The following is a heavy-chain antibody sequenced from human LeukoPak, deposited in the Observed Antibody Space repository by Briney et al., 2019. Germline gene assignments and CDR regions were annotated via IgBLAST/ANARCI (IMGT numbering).Heavy chain of an antibody. CDR1: GGSISSYY. CDR3: ASLDYYGSGAADY. CDR2: IYYSGST. V-gene: IGHV4-59*01. J-gene: IGHJ4*02. Sequence: SETLSLTCTVSGGSISSYYWSWIRQPPGKGLEWIGYIYYSGSTNYNPSLKSRVSISVDTSKNQFSLKLSSVTAADTAVYYCASLDYYGSGAADYWGQGTLVTVSS. D-gene: IGHD3-10*01.